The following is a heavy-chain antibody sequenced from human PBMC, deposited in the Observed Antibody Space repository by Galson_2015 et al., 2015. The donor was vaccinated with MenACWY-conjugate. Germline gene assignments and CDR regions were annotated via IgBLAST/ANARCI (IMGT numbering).Heavy chain of an antibody. Sequence: QGLEWMGWISAYNGNTNYAQKLQGRVTMTTDTSTSTAYMELRSLRSDDTAVYYCAREGLFEYSSSPVDYWGQGTLVTVSS. J-gene: IGHJ4*02. CDR2: ISAYNGNT. CDR3: AREGLFEYSSSPVDY. D-gene: IGHD6-6*01. V-gene: IGHV1-18*01.